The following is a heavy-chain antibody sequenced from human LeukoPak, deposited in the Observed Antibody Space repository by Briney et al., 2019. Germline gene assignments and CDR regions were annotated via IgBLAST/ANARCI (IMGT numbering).Heavy chain of an antibody. CDR2: ITQEESER. D-gene: IGHD3-3*01. J-gene: IGHJ4*02. CDR1: GFTFSTSW. CDR3: ARGGGDS. Sequence: PGGSLRLSCAASGFTFSTSWMNRVRQAPGKGLEWVAMITQEESERYYVDSVKGRFIISRDNVKSSLYLQMNSLRAEDTAVYYCARGGGDSWGQGTLVTVSS. V-gene: IGHV3-7*01.